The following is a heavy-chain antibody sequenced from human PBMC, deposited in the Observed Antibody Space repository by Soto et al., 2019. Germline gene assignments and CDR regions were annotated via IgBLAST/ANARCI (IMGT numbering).Heavy chain of an antibody. CDR3: ARQITGTADY. J-gene: IGHJ4*02. V-gene: IGHV4-34*01. Sequence: PSETLSLTCAVYGGSFSGYYWSWIRQPPGKGLEWIGEINHSGSTNYNPSLKSRVTISVDTSKNQFSLKLSSVTAADTAVYYCARQITGTADYWGQGTLVTVS. CDR2: INHSGST. D-gene: IGHD1-20*01. CDR1: GGSFSGYY.